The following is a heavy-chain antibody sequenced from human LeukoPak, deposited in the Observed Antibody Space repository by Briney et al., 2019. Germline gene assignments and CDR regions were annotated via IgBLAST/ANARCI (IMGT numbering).Heavy chain of an antibody. V-gene: IGHV3-21*01. Sequence: GGSLRLSCAASGFTFSSYIMNWVRQAPGKGLEWVSSISSSSSYIYYADSVKVRFTISRDNATNSLYLQMNSLRAEDTAVYYCARDQLDPFDYWGQGTLVTVSS. D-gene: IGHD6-13*01. CDR3: ARDQLDPFDY. CDR1: GFTFSSYI. CDR2: ISSSSSYI. J-gene: IGHJ4*02.